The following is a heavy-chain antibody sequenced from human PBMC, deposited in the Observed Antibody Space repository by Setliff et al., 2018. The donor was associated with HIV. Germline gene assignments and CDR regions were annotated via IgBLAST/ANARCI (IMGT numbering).Heavy chain of an antibody. D-gene: IGHD3-22*01. Sequence: SETLSLTCNVSSGSVNNYWWTWIRQPPGKGLEWIGYIYYSGSTYYNPSLNSRVTISVDTSKNQFSLMLSSVTAADTAVYYCARLGDYDSSGYSWFDYWGQGTLVTVSS. V-gene: IGHV4-59*02. CDR1: SGSVNNYW. CDR2: IYYSGST. J-gene: IGHJ4*02. CDR3: ARLGDYDSSGYSWFDY.